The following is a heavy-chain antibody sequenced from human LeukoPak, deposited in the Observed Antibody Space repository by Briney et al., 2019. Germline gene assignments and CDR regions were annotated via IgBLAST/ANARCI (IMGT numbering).Heavy chain of an antibody. CDR2: IYYSGST. Sequence: SETLSLTCTVSGGSISSSSYYWGWIRQPPGKGLEWIGSIYYSGSTYYNPSLKSRVTISVDTSKNQFSLKLSSVSAACTAVYYCATAQMFRGVTINWFDPWGQGTLVTVSS. CDR1: GGSISSSSYY. V-gene: IGHV4-39*01. CDR3: ATAQMFRGVTINWFDP. J-gene: IGHJ5*02. D-gene: IGHD3-10*01.